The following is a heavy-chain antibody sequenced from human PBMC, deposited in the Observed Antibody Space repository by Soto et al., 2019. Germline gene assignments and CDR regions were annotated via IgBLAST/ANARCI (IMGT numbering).Heavy chain of an antibody. V-gene: IGHV4-4*02. CDR2: IYHSGST. CDR1: GGSISSSNW. D-gene: IGHD4-17*01. CDR3: ARGDYGDYDYYYYYGMDV. J-gene: IGHJ6*02. Sequence: SETLSLTCAVSGGSISSSNWWSWVRQPPGKGLEWIGEIYHSGSTNYNPSLKSRVTISVDKSKNQFSLKLSSVTAADTAVYYCARGDYGDYDYYYYYGMDVWGQGTTVTVSS.